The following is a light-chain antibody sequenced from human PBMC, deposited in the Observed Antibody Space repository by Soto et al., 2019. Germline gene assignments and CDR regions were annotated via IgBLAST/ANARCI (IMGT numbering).Light chain of an antibody. V-gene: IGLV2-23*02. CDR1: SSDVGSYNL. CDR2: EVS. Sequence: QSVLTQPASVSGSPGQSITISCTGTSSDVGSYNLVSWYQQHPGKAPKLMIYEVSKRPSGVSNRFSGSKSGNTASLTIFGLQAEDEADYYCTSYAGDTAPYVFGTGTKVTVL. J-gene: IGLJ1*01. CDR3: TSYAGDTAPYV.